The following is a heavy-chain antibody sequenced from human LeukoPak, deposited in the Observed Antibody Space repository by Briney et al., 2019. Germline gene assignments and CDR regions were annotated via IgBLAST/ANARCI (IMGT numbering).Heavy chain of an antibody. J-gene: IGHJ4*02. V-gene: IGHV3-64*01. CDR1: GXTFSSYA. CDR3: ARSYALHYFDY. CDR2: ISSNGGST. Sequence: GGSLRLSCAASGXTFSSYAMHWVRQAPGKGLEYVSAISSNGGSTYYANSVKGRFTISRDNSKNTLYLQMGSLRAEDMAVYYCARSYALHYFDYWGQGTLVTVSS. D-gene: IGHD4-17*01.